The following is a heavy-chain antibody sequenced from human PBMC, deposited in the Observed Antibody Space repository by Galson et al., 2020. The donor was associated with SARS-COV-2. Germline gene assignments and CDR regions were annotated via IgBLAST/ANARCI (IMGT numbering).Heavy chain of an antibody. V-gene: IGHV4-61*02. CDR1: GVTITSAGYH. D-gene: IGHD3-22*01. J-gene: IGHJ4*02. Sequence: SETLSLTCTVSGVTITSAGYHWSWIRQPAGKGLEWIGRIHSSGSANYNPSLKSRVLMSVDTSKNHFALILTSVTAAPTAVYYCARETGYWDSTGYFEGNYYFDYWGQGTQGSVSS. CDR2: IHSSGSA. CDR3: ARETGYWDSTGYFEGNYYFDY.